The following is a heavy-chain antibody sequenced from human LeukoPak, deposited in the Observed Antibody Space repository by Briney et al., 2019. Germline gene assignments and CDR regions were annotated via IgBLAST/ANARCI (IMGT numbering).Heavy chain of an antibody. Sequence: VASVKVSCKASGYTFTSYGISWVRQAPGQGLEWMGWISAYHGNTNYAQKLQGRVTMTTDTSTSTAYMELRSLRSDDTAVYYCAKSYGVSSGWYEEGGFDYWGQGTLVTVSS. CDR2: ISAYHGNT. V-gene: IGHV1-18*01. J-gene: IGHJ4*02. D-gene: IGHD6-19*01. CDR1: GYTFTSYG. CDR3: AKSYGVSSGWYEEGGFDY.